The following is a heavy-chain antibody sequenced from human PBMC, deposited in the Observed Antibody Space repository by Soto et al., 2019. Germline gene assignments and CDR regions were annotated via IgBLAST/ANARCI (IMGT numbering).Heavy chain of an antibody. CDR1: GGSISSYY. D-gene: IGHD3-22*01. Sequence: SETLSLTCTVPGGSISSYYWSWIRQPAGKGLEWIGRIYTSGSTNYNPSLKSRVTMSVDTSKNQFSLKLSSVTAADTAVYYCARDPYSDSSGYSWFDPWGQGTLVTVSS. V-gene: IGHV4-4*07. CDR3: ARDPYSDSSGYSWFDP. J-gene: IGHJ5*02. CDR2: IYTSGST.